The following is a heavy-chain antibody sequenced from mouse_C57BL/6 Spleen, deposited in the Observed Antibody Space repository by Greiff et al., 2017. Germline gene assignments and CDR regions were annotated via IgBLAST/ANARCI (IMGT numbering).Heavy chain of an antibody. D-gene: IGHD1-1*01. CDR2: FYPGSGSI. V-gene: IGHV1-62-2*01. Sequence: VQLQQSGAELVKPGASVKLSCKASGYTFTEYTIHWVKQRSGQGLEWIGWFYPGSGSIKYNEKFKDKATLTADKSSSTVYMEVSRLTSEDSAVYFCARHEEGGYYYGSSSAWFAYWGQGTLVTVSA. J-gene: IGHJ3*01. CDR3: ARHEEGGYYYGSSSAWFAY. CDR1: GYTFTEYT.